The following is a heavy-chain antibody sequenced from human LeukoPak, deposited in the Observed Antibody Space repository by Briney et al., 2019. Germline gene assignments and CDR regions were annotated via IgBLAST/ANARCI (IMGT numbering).Heavy chain of an antibody. J-gene: IGHJ4*02. Sequence: GSSVKVSCKASGGTFSSCAISWVRQAPGQGLEWMGGIIPIFGTANYAQKFQGRVTITADESTSTAYMELSSLRSEDTAVYYCARASLRYYDILWYFDYWGQGTLVTVSS. CDR2: IIPIFGTA. CDR1: GGTFSSCA. D-gene: IGHD3-9*01. V-gene: IGHV1-69*01. CDR3: ARASLRYYDILWYFDY.